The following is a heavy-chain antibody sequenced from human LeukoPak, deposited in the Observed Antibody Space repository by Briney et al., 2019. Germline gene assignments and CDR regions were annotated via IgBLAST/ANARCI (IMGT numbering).Heavy chain of an antibody. D-gene: IGHD6-13*01. CDR1: GGSISSYY. CDR3: ARRGSSWGYFDY. CDR2: IYYSGST. Sequence: PSETLSLTCTVSGGSISSYYWSWIRQPPGKGLEWIGYIYYSGSTNYNPSLKSRVTISVDTSKNQFSLKLSSVTAADTAVYYCARRGSSWGYFDYWGQGTLVTVSS. J-gene: IGHJ4*02. V-gene: IGHV4-59*08.